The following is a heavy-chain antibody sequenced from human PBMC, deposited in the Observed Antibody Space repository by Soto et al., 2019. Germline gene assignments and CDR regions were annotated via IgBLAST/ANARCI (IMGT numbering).Heavy chain of an antibody. V-gene: IGHV4-4*07. CDR3: EGESGENWSYEAY. CDR1: GDTITSFS. J-gene: IGHJ4*02. D-gene: IGHD1-7*01. Sequence: QVQLQESGPGLVKPSETLSLTCTVSGDTITSFSWNWIRQSAGKGLEWIGRISTTGNTHYNPSLESRVTMSIDTSKNQFSLKLTSVTAADTAVYYCEGESGENWSYEAYWGQGTLVTVSS. CDR2: ISTTGNT.